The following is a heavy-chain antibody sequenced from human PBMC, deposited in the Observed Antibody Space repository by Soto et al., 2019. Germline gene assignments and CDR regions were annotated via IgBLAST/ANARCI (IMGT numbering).Heavy chain of an antibody. CDR2: ISYDGRNK. CDR3: ARDGPQHCTNGVCSLYFDY. Sequence: QVQLVESGGGVVQPGRSLRLSCAASGFTFSTYVMHWVRQAPGKGLEGVAVISYDGRNKYYADSVKGRFTISRDNSKNTLYLHMNSLRAEDTAVYYCARDGPQHCTNGVCSLYFDYWGQGTLVTVSS. V-gene: IGHV3-30*03. D-gene: IGHD2-8*01. J-gene: IGHJ4*02. CDR1: GFTFSTYV.